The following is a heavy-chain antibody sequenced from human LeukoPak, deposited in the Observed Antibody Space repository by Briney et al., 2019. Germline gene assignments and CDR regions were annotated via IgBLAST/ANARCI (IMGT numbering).Heavy chain of an antibody. CDR2: IIPIFGTA. V-gene: IGHV1-69*13. CDR1: GGTFSSYA. J-gene: IGHJ4*02. CDR3: ARRHYCSGGSCYHYYFDY. Sequence: SVTVSCTASGGTFSSYAISWVRQAPGQGLEWMGGIIPIFGTANYAQKFQGRVTITADESTSTAYMELSSLRSEDTAVYYCARRHYCSGGSCYHYYFDYWGQGTLVTVSS. D-gene: IGHD2-15*01.